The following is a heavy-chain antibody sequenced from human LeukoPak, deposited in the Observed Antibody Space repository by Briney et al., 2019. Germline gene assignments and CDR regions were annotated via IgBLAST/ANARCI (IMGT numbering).Heavy chain of an antibody. CDR3: ARGPPRGKYYYMDV. J-gene: IGHJ6*03. Sequence: GGSLRLSCAASGFTFSSFDMHWVRQPTGQGLEWVSTIGTASDTYSPGSVEGRFTLSRDNAKNSLYLQMNSLTAGDTAVYYCARGPPRGKYYYMDVWGKGTTVTVSS. CDR1: GFTFSSFD. CDR2: IGTASDT. D-gene: IGHD1-1*01. V-gene: IGHV3-13*01.